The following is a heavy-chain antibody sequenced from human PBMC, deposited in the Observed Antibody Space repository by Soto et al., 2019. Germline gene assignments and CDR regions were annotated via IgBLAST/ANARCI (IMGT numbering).Heavy chain of an antibody. CDR1: GLTFSSYA. J-gene: IGHJ5*02. D-gene: IGHD3-22*01. V-gene: IGHV3-30*04. CDR2: VSYDGTYK. Sequence: GGSLRLSCETSGLTFSSYALHWVRQAPGKGLKWVAVVSYDGTYKYYADSVKGRFTISRDNSRNTLYLQMNSLTVEDTAVYYSAREGHYSNSSGDYYGNWFDPWGQGTRVTVSS. CDR3: AREGHYSNSSGDYYGNWFDP.